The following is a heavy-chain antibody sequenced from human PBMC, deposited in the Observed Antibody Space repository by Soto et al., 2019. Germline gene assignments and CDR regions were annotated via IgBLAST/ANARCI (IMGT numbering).Heavy chain of an antibody. CDR1: GGSISSSSW. CDR3: ARDLAAVPRAFDY. CDR2: IYHTGNT. D-gene: IGHD6-13*01. V-gene: IGHV4-4*02. Sequence: SETLSLTCAVSGGSISSSSWWSWVRQPPGKGLEWIGEIYHTGNTNYNPSLESRVTISVDTSKTQFSLNLRSVTAADTAVYYCARDLAAVPRAFDYWGRGTLVTVSS. J-gene: IGHJ4*02.